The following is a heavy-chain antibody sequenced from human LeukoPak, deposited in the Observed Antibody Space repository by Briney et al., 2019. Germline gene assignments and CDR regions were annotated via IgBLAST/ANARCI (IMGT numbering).Heavy chain of an antibody. Sequence: GGSLRLSCAASGFTFSSYEMNWVRQAPGKGLEWVSYISSSGSTIYYADSVKGRFTISRDNAKNSLYLQMNSLRAEDTALYYCATDRYSSGWYDYFDYWGQGTLVTVSS. D-gene: IGHD6-19*01. CDR2: ISSSGSTI. CDR1: GFTFSSYE. V-gene: IGHV3-48*03. CDR3: ATDRYSSGWYDYFDY. J-gene: IGHJ4*02.